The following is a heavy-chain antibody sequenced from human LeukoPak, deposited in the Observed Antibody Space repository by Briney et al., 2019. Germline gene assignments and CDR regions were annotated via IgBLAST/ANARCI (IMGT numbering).Heavy chain of an antibody. CDR1: GFTFSDNW. V-gene: IGHV3-7*01. CDR2: IKQDGGGK. J-gene: IGHJ4*02. CDR3: VRENWHFEY. D-gene: IGHD1-1*01. Sequence: GGSLRLSCTASGFTFSDNWMSWVRQVPGKGLEWVATIKQDGGGKFYVGSVKGRFTISRDNAKNSVVLEMNSLRVEDTAVYYCVRENWHFEYWGQGTLVTVSS.